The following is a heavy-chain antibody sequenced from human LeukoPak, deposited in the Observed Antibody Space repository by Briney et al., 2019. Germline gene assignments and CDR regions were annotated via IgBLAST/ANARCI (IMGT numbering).Heavy chain of an antibody. J-gene: IGHJ4*02. CDR3: ARERKVGATDFDY. D-gene: IGHD1-26*01. Sequence: GGSLRLSCAASGFTFSSYWMSWVRQAPGKGLEWVANIKPDGSEKHYVDSVEGRFTISRDNTKNSVYLQMNSLRAEDTAVYYCARERKVGATDFDYWGQGTLVTVSS. CDR2: IKPDGSEK. V-gene: IGHV3-7*01. CDR1: GFTFSSYW.